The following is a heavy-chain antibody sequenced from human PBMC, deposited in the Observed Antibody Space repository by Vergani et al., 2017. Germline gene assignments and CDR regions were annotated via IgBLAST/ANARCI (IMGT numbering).Heavy chain of an antibody. J-gene: IGHJ4*02. D-gene: IGHD2-8*02. CDR3: ARSQGLGVLVFDY. CDR1: GGSISSSSYY. V-gene: IGHV4-39*07. CDR2: IYYSGST. Sequence: QLQLQESGPGLVKPSETLSLTCTVSGGSISSSSYYWGWIRQPPGKGLEWIGSIYYSGSTYYNPSLKSRVTISVDTSKNQFSLKLSSVTAADTAVYYCARSQGLGVLVFDYWGQGTLVTVSS.